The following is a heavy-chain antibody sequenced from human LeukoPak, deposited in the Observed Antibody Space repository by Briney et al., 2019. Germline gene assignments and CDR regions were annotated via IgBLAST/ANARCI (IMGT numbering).Heavy chain of an antibody. CDR3: ANSRQWLATGNFDY. V-gene: IGHV3-23*01. Sequence: PGGSLRLSCAASGFTFSSYAMSWVRQAPGKGLEWVSAISGSGGSTYYADSVKGRFTISRDNSKDTLYLQMNSLRAEDTAVYYCANSRQWLATGNFDYWGQGTLVTVSS. D-gene: IGHD6-19*01. CDR1: GFTFSSYA. CDR2: ISGSGGST. J-gene: IGHJ4*02.